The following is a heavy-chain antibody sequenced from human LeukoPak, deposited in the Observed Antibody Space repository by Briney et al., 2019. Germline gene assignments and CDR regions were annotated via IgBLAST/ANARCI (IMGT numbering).Heavy chain of an antibody. V-gene: IGHV4-61*08. CDR2: IYKSGSI. D-gene: IGHD3-16*01. J-gene: IGHJ4*02. Sequence: SETLSLTCTVSSGSISIGGYYWSWIRQHPGKGLEWIGYIYKSGSINYNPSLKSRFTISVEKSKNQFSLILSSVTAADTAVYYCARVGEMGTVRDWGQGSLVTVSS. CDR1: SGSISIGGYY. CDR3: ARVGEMGTVRD.